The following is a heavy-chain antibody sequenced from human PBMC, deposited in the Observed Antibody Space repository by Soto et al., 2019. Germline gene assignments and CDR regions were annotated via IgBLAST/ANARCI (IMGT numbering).Heavy chain of an antibody. CDR2: MYHSGST. Sequence: SETLCLPSRGSGGFLRTGRYSWSRIRQAPGKGLDGIGYMYHSGSTYCNPSLKSRVTISIDRSKSQFSLKLSSVTAADTAVYYCPRVTDYWGQRILVTVS. CDR3: PRVTDY. V-gene: IGHV4-30-2*01. CDR1: GGFLRTGRYS. J-gene: IGHJ4*02.